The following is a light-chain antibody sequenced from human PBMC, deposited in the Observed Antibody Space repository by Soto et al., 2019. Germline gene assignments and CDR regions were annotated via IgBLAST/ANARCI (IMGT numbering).Light chain of an antibody. CDR1: QSVSSN. Sequence: EIVMTQSPATLSVSPGERATLSCRASQSVSSNLVWYQQKPGQVPRLLIYGVSTRATGIPARFSGSGSGTEFTLTISSLQSEDFAVYYCQQYNNWPPLTFGGGTKVEIK. J-gene: IGKJ4*01. V-gene: IGKV3-15*01. CDR3: QQYNNWPPLT. CDR2: GVS.